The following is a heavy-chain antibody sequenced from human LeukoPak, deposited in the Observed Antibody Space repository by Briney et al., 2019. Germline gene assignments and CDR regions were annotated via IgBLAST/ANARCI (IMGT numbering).Heavy chain of an antibody. CDR1: GYTFTSYD. Sequence: GASVEVSCKASGYTFTSYDINWVRQATGQGLGWMGWMNPNSGNTGYAQKFQGRVTMTRDTSISTAYMELSRLRSDDTAVYYCARDTLYSGSYYNLFDYWGQGTLVTVSS. V-gene: IGHV1-8*02. D-gene: IGHD3-10*01. CDR3: ARDTLYSGSYYNLFDY. J-gene: IGHJ4*02. CDR2: MNPNSGNT.